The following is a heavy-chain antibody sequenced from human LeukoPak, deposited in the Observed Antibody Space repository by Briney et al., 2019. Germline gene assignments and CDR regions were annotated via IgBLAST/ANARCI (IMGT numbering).Heavy chain of an antibody. CDR1: GFTFSSYS. CDR2: ISSSSSYI. CDR3: ARDYSSGYPDFDY. J-gene: IGHJ4*02. V-gene: IGHV3-21*01. Sequence: GGSLRLSCAASGFTFSSYSMNCVRQAPGKGLEWVSSISSSSSYIYYADSVKGRFTISRDNAKNSLYLQMNSLRAEDTAVYYCARDYSSGYPDFDYWGQGTLVTVSS. D-gene: IGHD3-22*01.